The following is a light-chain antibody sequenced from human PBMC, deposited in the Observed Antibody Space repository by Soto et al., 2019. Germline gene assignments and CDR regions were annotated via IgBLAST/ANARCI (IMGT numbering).Light chain of an antibody. Sequence: EIVMTQSPATLSVSPGERATLSCRASQSVNSNLAWYQQKPGQAPRLLIYRASTRATGIPARFSGSGSGTDFTLTISGLQSEDFAVYYCQQYNNFRWTFGQGTKVDI. V-gene: IGKV3-15*01. CDR1: QSVNSN. J-gene: IGKJ1*01. CDR3: QQYNNFRWT. CDR2: RAS.